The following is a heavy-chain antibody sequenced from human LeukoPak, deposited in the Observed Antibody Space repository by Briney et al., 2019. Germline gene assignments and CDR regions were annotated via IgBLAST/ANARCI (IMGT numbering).Heavy chain of an antibody. CDR2: INHSGST. CDR3: ARGHYYGSGSYYRLDY. D-gene: IGHD3-10*01. V-gene: IGHV4-34*01. CDR1: GGSFSGYY. Sequence: SETLSLTCAVYGGSFSGYYWSWIRQPPGKGLEWIGEINHSGSTNYNPSLKSRVTISVDTSKNQFSLKLSSVTAADTAVYYCARGHYYGSGSYYRLDYWGQRTLVTVSS. J-gene: IGHJ4*02.